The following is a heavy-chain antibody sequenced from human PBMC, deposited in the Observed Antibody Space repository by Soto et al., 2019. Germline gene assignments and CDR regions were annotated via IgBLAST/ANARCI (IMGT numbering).Heavy chain of an antibody. CDR2: IYYSGST. D-gene: IGHD5-12*01. V-gene: IGHV4-59*01. CDR3: ASSALMATITFDY. Sequence: QVQLQESGPGLVKPSETLSLTCTVSGGSISSYYWSWIRQPPGKGLEWIGYIYYSGSTNYNPSLKSRVTISVDTSKNQFSLKLSSVTAADTAVYYCASSALMATITFDYWGQGTLVTVSS. J-gene: IGHJ4*02. CDR1: GGSISSYY.